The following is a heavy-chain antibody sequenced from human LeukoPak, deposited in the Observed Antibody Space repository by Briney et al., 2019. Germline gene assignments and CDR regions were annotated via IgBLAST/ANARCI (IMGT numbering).Heavy chain of an antibody. J-gene: IGHJ2*01. CDR2: ISWDGGST. CDR3: AKGGYSSSWSNWYFDL. V-gene: IGHV3-43*01. D-gene: IGHD6-13*01. CDR1: GFTFDDYT. Sequence: QPGGSLRLSCAASGFTFDDYTMHWVRQAPGKGLEWVSLISWDGGSTYYADSVKGRFTISRDNSKNSLYLQMNSLRTEDTALYYCAKGGYSSSWSNWYFDLWGRGTLVTVSS.